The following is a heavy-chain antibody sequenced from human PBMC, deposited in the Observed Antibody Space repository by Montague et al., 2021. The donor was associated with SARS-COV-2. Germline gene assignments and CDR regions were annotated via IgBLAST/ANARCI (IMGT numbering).Heavy chain of an antibody. J-gene: IGHJ4*02. CDR1: GASISSRSYY. D-gene: IGHD3/OR15-3a*01. V-gene: IGHV4-39*01. CDR2: KYYSGST. CDR3: ATQPSSITIFGQVQGYYFDD. Sequence: SETLSLTCTVSGASISSRSYYWGWIRQPPGKGLEWIGFKYYSGSTYYNPTLKSRVTISVDTSKNQFSLKLSSVTAADTAVYYCATQPSSITIFGQVQGYYFDDWGQGTPVTVSS.